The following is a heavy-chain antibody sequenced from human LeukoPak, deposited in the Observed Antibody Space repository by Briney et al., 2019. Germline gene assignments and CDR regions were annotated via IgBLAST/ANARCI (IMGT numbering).Heavy chain of an antibody. Sequence: GGSLRLSCAASGFTFSSYSMNWVRQAPGKGLEWVSSISSSSSYIYYADSVKGRFTISRDNAKNSLYLQMNSLRAEDTAVYYCARDWSYPFQTPLLWAYYYGMDVWGQGTTVTVSS. CDR1: GFTFSSYS. D-gene: IGHD3-10*01. CDR2: ISSSSSYI. J-gene: IGHJ6*02. CDR3: ARDWSYPFQTPLLWAYYYGMDV. V-gene: IGHV3-21*01.